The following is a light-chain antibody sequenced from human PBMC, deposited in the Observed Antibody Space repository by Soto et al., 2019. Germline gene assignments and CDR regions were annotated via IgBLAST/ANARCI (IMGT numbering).Light chain of an antibody. V-gene: IGLV2-14*01. CDR2: DVS. CDR1: SSDVGGYNY. J-gene: IGLJ3*02. CDR3: SSYTXSSTRL. Sequence: QSALTQPASVSGSPGQSITISCTGTSSDVGGYNYVSWYQQYPGKAPKVMIFDVSNRPSGVSDRFSGSKSGNTAFLTISGLQAXXEXXYYCSSYTXSSTRLFGGGTQLTVL.